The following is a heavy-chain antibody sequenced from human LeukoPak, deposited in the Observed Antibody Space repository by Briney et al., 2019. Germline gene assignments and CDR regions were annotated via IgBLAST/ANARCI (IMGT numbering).Heavy chain of an antibody. Sequence: SETLSLTCTVSGYSISSGYYWGWIRQPPGKGLEWIGSIYHSGSTYYNPSLKSRVTISVDTSKNQFSLKLSSVTAADTAVYYCARGRNGGYDLKAYYYYYMDVWGKGTTVTVSS. CDR1: GYSISSGYY. V-gene: IGHV4-38-2*02. D-gene: IGHD5-12*01. CDR2: IYHSGST. CDR3: ARGRNGGYDLKAYYYYYMDV. J-gene: IGHJ6*03.